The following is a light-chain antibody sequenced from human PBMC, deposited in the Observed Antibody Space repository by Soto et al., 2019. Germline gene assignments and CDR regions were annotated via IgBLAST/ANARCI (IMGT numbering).Light chain of an antibody. CDR1: SGNIASNY. CDR2: EDN. CDR3: QTYVTTNVG. V-gene: IGLV6-57*02. Sequence: NFMLTQPHSVSETPGKTVTISCTGSSGNIASNYVQWFQQRPGSVPTTVIYEDNQRPSGVPDRFSGSIDSSSNAASLTISGLKTEVEADYYCQTYVTTNVGFGGGTKLTVL. J-gene: IGLJ2*01.